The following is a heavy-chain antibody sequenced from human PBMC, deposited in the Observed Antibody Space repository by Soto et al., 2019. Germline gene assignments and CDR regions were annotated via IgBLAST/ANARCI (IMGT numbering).Heavy chain of an antibody. CDR2: FDPENDET. V-gene: IGHV1-24*01. CDR1: GYTLSEVS. CDR3: AIAAYCSGATCYSDYNWFDS. J-gene: IGHJ5*01. Sequence: GASVKVSCKVSGYTLSEVSIHWVRQTPGKGLEWMGGFDPENDETSYAQKFQGRVTLTEDTSTDTAYLELSSLRSEDTAIYYCAIAAYCSGATCYSDYNWFDSWGQGTLVTVSS. D-gene: IGHD2-15*01.